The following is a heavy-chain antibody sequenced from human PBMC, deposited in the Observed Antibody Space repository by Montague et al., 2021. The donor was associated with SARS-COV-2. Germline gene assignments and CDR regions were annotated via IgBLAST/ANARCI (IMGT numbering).Heavy chain of an antibody. CDR1: GGSISSYY. J-gene: IGHJ4*01. CDR3: ARGAAAGTNFDY. CDR2: IYYSGST. D-gene: IGHD6-13*01. Sequence: SETLSLTCTVSGGSISSYYWSWIRQPPGRGLEWIGYIYYSGSTNYNPSLKSRVTISVDTSKNQFSLKLSSVTAADTAVYYCARGAAAGTNFDYWGQGTLVAVSS. V-gene: IGHV4-59*01.